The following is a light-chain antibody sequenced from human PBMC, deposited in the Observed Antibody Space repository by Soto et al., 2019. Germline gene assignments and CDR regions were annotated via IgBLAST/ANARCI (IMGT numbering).Light chain of an antibody. CDR3: RQSATSPRT. CDR2: GAS. Sequence: EIVLTQSPGTPSLSPGERATLSCRASQTVGNNYLDWYQQKPVQAPRLLIYGASSSATVIPDRFSGSGSGTDFTLTISRLEPEDFAVYYCRQSATSPRTFGQGTKVEIK. V-gene: IGKV3-20*01. J-gene: IGKJ1*01. CDR1: QTVGNNY.